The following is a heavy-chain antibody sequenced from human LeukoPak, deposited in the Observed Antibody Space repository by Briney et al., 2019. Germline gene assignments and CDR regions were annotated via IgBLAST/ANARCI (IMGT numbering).Heavy chain of an antibody. D-gene: IGHD1-26*01. Sequence: GGSLRLSCAASGFTFVNAWMAWVRQAPGKGLEWVGRIKAKPHGGTTDYAAPVKGRFTISRDDSKNTLYLQMNSLKTEDTAVYYCTTDGVGIEGATFDYWGQGILVTVSS. CDR3: TTDGVGIEGATFDY. J-gene: IGHJ4*02. CDR1: GFTFVNAW. CDR2: IKAKPHGGTT. V-gene: IGHV3-15*01.